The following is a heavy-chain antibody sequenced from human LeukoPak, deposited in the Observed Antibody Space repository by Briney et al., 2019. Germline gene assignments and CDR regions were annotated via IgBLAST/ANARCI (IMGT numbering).Heavy chain of an antibody. D-gene: IGHD5-24*01. CDR2: ISGDGVSS. V-gene: IGHV3-43*02. CDR3: VREQFSHTSNYFDN. Sequence: GGSLRLSCAASGFIFDDYAMHWVRQVPGRGLEWVSLISGDGVSSFYADSVKGRFTISRDNNNSSLSLQMRRLTTEDTAFYYCVREQFSHTSNYFDNWGQGILVTVSS. J-gene: IGHJ4*02. CDR1: GFIFDDYA.